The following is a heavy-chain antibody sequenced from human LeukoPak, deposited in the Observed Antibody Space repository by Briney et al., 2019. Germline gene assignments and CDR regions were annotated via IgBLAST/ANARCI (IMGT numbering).Heavy chain of an antibody. V-gene: IGHV4-59*02. CDR1: GGSVSRDY. J-gene: IGHJ4*02. CDR3: AAPGEGY. Sequence: MPSPTLSLTCTVTGGSVSRDYWSWIRQPPGKGLEWIGYIYFSGSTNYNPSLTSRVTISVDTSKKQFSVKMSSVSVADPDVYYCAAPGEGYWGQGRLVTVSS. CDR2: IYFSGST. D-gene: IGHD3-10*01.